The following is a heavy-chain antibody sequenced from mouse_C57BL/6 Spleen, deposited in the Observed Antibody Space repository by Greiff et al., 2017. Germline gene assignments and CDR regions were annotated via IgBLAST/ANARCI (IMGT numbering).Heavy chain of an antibody. V-gene: IGHV5-17*01. J-gene: IGHJ1*03. Sequence: EVMLVESGGGLVKPGGSLKLSCAASGFTFSDYGMHWVRQAPEKGLEWVAYISSGSSTIYYADSVKGRFTISRDTAKNTLFLQMTRLRSEDTAMYYCARSYYYGGSFPHWYFDVWGTGTTVTVSS. CDR3: ARSYYYGGSFPHWYFDV. CDR1: GFTFSDYG. D-gene: IGHD1-1*01. CDR2: ISSGSSTI.